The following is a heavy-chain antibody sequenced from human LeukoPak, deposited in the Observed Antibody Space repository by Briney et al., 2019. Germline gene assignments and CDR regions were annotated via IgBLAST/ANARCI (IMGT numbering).Heavy chain of an antibody. Sequence: GGSLRLSCAASGFIFSSYSMNWVRQAPGKGLEWVSSISSSSNYIYYADSVRGRFTISRDNAKNSLYLQMNSLRAEDTAVYYCAGGDGDYDYFDYWGQGILVTVSS. CDR3: AGGDGDYDYFDY. V-gene: IGHV3-21*01. CDR2: ISSSSNYI. J-gene: IGHJ4*02. D-gene: IGHD4-17*01. CDR1: GFIFSSYS.